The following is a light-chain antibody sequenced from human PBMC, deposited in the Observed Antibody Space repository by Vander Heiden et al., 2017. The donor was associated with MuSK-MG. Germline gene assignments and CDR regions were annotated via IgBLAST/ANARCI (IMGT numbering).Light chain of an antibody. CDR2: WAS. Sequence: DIVLTQSPDSLAVSLGARATINCKSSQSVLYSSNNKNYLAWYQQKPGQPPKLLIYWASTRESGVPDRFSGSGSGTYFTLTISSLQAEDVAVYYCQQYYSTPRTFGQGTKVEIK. CDR3: QQYYSTPRT. J-gene: IGKJ1*01. CDR1: QSVLYSSNNKNY. V-gene: IGKV4-1*01.